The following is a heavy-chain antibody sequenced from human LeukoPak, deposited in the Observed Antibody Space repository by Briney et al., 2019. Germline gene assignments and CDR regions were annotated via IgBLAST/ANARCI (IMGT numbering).Heavy chain of an antibody. CDR2: IKHDGSEK. V-gene: IGHV3-7*04. D-gene: IGHD4-17*01. CDR3: ARGLYGDYYYYGMDV. CDR1: GFTFSSYW. J-gene: IGHJ6*02. Sequence: GSLRLSCAASGFTFSSYWMSWVRQAPGKGLEWVANIKHDGSEKYYVDSVEGRFTISRDNAKNSLFLQMNSLRAEDTAVFYCARGLYGDYYYYGMDVWGQGTTVTVSS.